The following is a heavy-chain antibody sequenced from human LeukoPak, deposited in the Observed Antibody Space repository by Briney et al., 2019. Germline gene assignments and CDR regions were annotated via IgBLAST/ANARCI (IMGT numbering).Heavy chain of an antibody. Sequence: GGSLGLSCAGPGFMFHDYAIHWVRQAPGKGLEWVSLISGDGGSTFYADSVKGRFTISRDNSKNSLYLQMDSLRSDDTALYYCARESESSGWYDYWGQGTLVTVSS. V-gene: IGHV3-43*02. J-gene: IGHJ4*02. D-gene: IGHD6-19*01. CDR3: ARESESSGWYDY. CDR2: ISGDGGST. CDR1: GFMFHDYA.